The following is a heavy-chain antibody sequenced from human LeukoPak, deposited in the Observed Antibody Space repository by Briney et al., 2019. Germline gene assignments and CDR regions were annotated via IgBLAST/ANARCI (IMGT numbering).Heavy chain of an antibody. D-gene: IGHD3-22*01. Sequence: GGSLRLSCAASGFTFSGYWMHWVRQAPGKGLVWVSHINAGGSSTMYADSVKGRFTISRDNAKNTLYLQMNGLRAEDTAVYYCARVRGYDTRDFDYLGQGALVTVSS. CDR2: INAGGSST. J-gene: IGHJ4*02. V-gene: IGHV3-74*03. CDR1: GFTFSGYW. CDR3: ARVRGYDTRDFDY.